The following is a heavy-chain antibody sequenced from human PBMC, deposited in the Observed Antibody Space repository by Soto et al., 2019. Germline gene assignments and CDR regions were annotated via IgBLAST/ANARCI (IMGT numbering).Heavy chain of an antibody. J-gene: IGHJ4*02. Sequence: ASVKVSCKASGYTFTGYYMHWVRQAPGQGLEWMGWINPNSGGTNYAQKFQGWVTMTRDTSISTAYMELSRLRSDDTAVYYCARAIISGWYKGSFDYWGQGTLVTVSS. CDR3: ARAIISGWYKGSFDY. CDR1: GYTFTGYY. V-gene: IGHV1-2*04. CDR2: INPNSGGT. D-gene: IGHD6-19*01.